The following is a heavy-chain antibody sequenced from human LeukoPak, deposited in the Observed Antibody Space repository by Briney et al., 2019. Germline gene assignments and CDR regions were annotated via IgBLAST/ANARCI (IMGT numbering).Heavy chain of an antibody. Sequence: GRSLRLSCAASGFTFSSYGMHWVRQAPGKGLEWVAVIWYDGSSKYYADSVKGRFTISRDNSKNTLYLQMNSLRAEDTAVYYCARVRDYYDSSGPDYWGQGTLVTVSS. J-gene: IGHJ4*02. CDR2: IWYDGSSK. CDR1: GFTFSSYG. V-gene: IGHV3-33*01. D-gene: IGHD3-22*01. CDR3: ARVRDYYDSSGPDY.